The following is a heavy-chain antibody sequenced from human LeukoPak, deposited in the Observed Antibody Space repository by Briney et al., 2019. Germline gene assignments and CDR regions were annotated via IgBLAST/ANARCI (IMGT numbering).Heavy chain of an antibody. CDR2: VTSKTDGGTT. CDR3: TTDKLWFSY. V-gene: IGHV3-15*01. Sequence: GGSLRLSCAASGFTFSNAWMSWVRQAPGKGLEWVGRVTSKTDGGTTDYAAPVKGRFTISRDDSKNTLYLQMNSLRTEDTAVYYCTTDKLWFSYWGQGILVTVSS. CDR1: GFTFSNAW. J-gene: IGHJ4*02. D-gene: IGHD5-18*01.